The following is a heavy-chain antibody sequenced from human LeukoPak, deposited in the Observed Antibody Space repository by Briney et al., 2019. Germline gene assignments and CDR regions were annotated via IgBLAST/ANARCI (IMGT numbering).Heavy chain of an antibody. V-gene: IGHV1-2*02. CDR3: ARGSAPPDYYYMDF. CDR2: INPNSGGT. CDR1: GYTFTGYY. J-gene: IGHJ6*03. Sequence: ASVKDSCKASGYTFTGYYMHWVRQAPGQGLEWMGCINPNSGGTNYAQKFPGRVTITRDTSNSTAYMELSRLRSEDTAVYYCARGSAPPDYYYMDFGGKGTPATVS.